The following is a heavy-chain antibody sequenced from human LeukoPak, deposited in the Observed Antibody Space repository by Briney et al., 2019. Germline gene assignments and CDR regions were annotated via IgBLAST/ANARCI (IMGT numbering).Heavy chain of an antibody. CDR3: ATRSSQYCSGGSCYSYWYFDL. J-gene: IGHJ2*01. CDR2: ISYDGGNK. D-gene: IGHD2-15*01. V-gene: IGHV3-30*03. CDR1: GFTFDDYA. Sequence: GGSLRLSCAASGFTFDDYAMHWVRQAPGKGLEWVAVISYDGGNKYYADSVKGRFTISRDNSKNTLYLQMNSLRAEDTAVYYCATRSSQYCSGGSCYSYWYFDLWGRGTLVTVSS.